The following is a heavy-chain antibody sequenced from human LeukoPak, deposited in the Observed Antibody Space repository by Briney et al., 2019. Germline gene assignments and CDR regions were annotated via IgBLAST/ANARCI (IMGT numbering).Heavy chain of an antibody. CDR1: GFTVSCFV. J-gene: IGHJ5*02. D-gene: IGHD3-22*01. CDR2: VSSTGNNE. CDR3: ATLRYDSSAHIQDR. V-gene: IGHV3-30*03. Sequence: PGGSQRFFCAASGFTVSCFVMHWVRQAPGKGLEWVALVSSTGNNEYYADSVKGRFTISRDDSKNTLYLQINSLRPEDTAVYYCATLRYDSSAHIQDRWGQGTLVTVSS.